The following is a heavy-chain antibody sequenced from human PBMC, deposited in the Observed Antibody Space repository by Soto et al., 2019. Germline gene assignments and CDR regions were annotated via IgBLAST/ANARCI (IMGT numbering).Heavy chain of an antibody. D-gene: IGHD6-6*01. CDR3: ARGGDSSSRNYYYYGMDV. CDR1: GFTFSSYD. V-gene: IGHV3-13*01. Sequence: PGGSLRLSCAASGFTFSSYDMHWVRQATGKGLEWVSAIGTAGDTYYPGSVKGRFTIPRENAKNSSYLQMNSLRAGDTAVYYCARGGDSSSRNYYYYGMDVWGQGTTVTVSS. J-gene: IGHJ6*02. CDR2: IGTAGDT.